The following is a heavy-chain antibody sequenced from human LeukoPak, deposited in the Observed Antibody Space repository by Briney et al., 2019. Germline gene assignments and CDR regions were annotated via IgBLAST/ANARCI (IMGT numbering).Heavy chain of an antibody. CDR2: IKSKTDGGTT. Sequence: GGSLRLSCAASGFTFSNAWMSWVRQAPGKGREWVGRIKSKTDGGTTDYAAPVKGRFTISRDDSKNTLYLQMNSLKTEDTAVYYCTTGAAYYYDSSGYWTRDYWGQGTLVTVSS. V-gene: IGHV3-15*01. CDR1: GFTFSNAW. D-gene: IGHD3-22*01. CDR3: TTGAAYYYDSSGYWTRDY. J-gene: IGHJ4*02.